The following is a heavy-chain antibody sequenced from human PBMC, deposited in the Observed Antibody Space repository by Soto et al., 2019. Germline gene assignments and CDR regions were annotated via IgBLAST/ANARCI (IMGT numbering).Heavy chain of an antibody. V-gene: IGHV3-23*01. CDR2: INKSGGST. Sequence: CLRLSCAASGFTFSSFAMSWVRQAPGKGLEWVSTINKSGGSTYYADSVKGRFTISRDNSKNMLFLQINGLRAEDTAVYYCAKDPPTTGTTFDYWGRGTLVTVSS. D-gene: IGHD1-1*01. J-gene: IGHJ4*02. CDR1: GFTFSSFA. CDR3: AKDPPTTGTTFDY.